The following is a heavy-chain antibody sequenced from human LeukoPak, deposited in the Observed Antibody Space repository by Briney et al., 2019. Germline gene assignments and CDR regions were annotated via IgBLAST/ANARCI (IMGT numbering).Heavy chain of an antibody. CDR3: ARDREGLAYFDY. V-gene: IGHV1-2*02. Sequence: ASVKVSCKASGYTFTGKFIHWVRQAPGQGLEWMGWIDPNSGGTDYAQKFRGRVTMTRDTSTSTAYMDLSSLISDDTAVHYCARDREGLAYFDYWGQGTLVTVSS. CDR1: GYTFTGKF. D-gene: IGHD3/OR15-3a*01. J-gene: IGHJ4*02. CDR2: IDPNSGGT.